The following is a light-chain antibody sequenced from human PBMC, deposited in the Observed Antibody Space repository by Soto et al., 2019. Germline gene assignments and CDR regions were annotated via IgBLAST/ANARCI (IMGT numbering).Light chain of an antibody. CDR1: QSISSY. J-gene: IGKJ5*01. CDR2: AAS. V-gene: IGKV1-39*01. Sequence: DIQMTQSPSSLSASLGKKLSIPSRASQSISSYLNWYQQKPGQAPKLLIYAASSWHSGVPSRFSGSGSGTDFTLTISSLQPEDFATYYCQQSYSTPITFGQGTRLEIK. CDR3: QQSYSTPIT.